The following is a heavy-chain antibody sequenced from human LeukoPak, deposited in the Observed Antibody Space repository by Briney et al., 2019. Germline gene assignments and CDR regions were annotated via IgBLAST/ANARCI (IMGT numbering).Heavy chain of an antibody. CDR2: IRYDGSNK. J-gene: IGHJ4*02. V-gene: IGHV3-30*02. D-gene: IGHD3-3*01. Sequence: GGSLRLPCAASGFTFSSYGMHWVRQAPGKGLEWVAFIRYDGSNKYYADSVKGRFTISRDNSKNTLYLQMNSLRAEDTAVYYCAKDHFWSGSIDYWGQGSLVTVSS. CDR1: GFTFSSYG. CDR3: AKDHFWSGSIDY.